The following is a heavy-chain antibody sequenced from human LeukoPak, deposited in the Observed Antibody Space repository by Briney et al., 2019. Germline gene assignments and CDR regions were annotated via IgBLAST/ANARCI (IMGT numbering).Heavy chain of an antibody. CDR3: ARSSGPYYYDSSGYGY. V-gene: IGHV1-69*01. Sequence: SVKVSCKASGGTFSSYAISWVRQAPGQGLEWMGGIIPIFGTANYAQKFQGRVTITADESTSTAYMELSSLRSEDTAVYYCARSSGPYYYDSSGYGYWGQGTLVTVSS. CDR1: GGTFSSYA. D-gene: IGHD3-22*01. J-gene: IGHJ4*02. CDR2: IIPIFGTA.